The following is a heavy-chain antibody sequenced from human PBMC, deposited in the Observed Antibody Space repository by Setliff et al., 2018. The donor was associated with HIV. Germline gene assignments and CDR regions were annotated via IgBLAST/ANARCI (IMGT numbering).Heavy chain of an antibody. CDR3: ARGSRSPLVNKFRVTPAFDY. CDR1: GGSFSGHY. V-gene: IGHV4-34*01. Sequence: KTSETLSLTCAVYGGSFSGHYWSWIRQTPGKGLEWIGDISHSGGTNYNPSLKSRVTISVDTSKNQFSLRLTSVTAADTAVYFCARGSRSPLVNKFRVTPAFDYWGQGTLVTVSS. CDR2: ISHSGGT. D-gene: IGHD2-21*02. J-gene: IGHJ4*01.